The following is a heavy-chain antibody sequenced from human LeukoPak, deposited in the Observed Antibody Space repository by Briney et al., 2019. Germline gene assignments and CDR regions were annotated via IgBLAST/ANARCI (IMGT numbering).Heavy chain of an antibody. CDR3: ARDRGVTLGQVVPAANDY. D-gene: IGHD2-2*01. CDR2: ISSSSSNI. J-gene: IGHJ4*02. Sequence: GGSLRLSCAASGFTLSSYSMNWVRQAPGKGLEWVSYISSSSSNIYYADSVKGRFTISRDNAKNSLYLQMNSLRAEDTAVYYCARDRGVTLGQVVPAANDYWGPGTLVTVSS. CDR1: GFTLSSYS. V-gene: IGHV3-48*04.